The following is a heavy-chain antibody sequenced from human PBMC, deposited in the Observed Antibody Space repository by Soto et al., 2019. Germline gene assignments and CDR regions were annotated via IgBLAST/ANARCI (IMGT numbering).Heavy chain of an antibody. CDR3: ARVSLVGPSGGRYFDY. Sequence: EVQLVESGGGLVQPGGSLRLSCAASGFTFSAHYMDWVRQAPGKGLEWVGRIKNKANSYTTEYAASVKGRFTISSDDSHSSLYLQMNSLKTEDTAVYYCARVSLVGPSGGRYFDYWGQGSQVAVSS. CDR2: IKNKANSYTT. CDR1: GFTFSAHY. D-gene: IGHD1-26*01. V-gene: IGHV3-72*01. J-gene: IGHJ4*02.